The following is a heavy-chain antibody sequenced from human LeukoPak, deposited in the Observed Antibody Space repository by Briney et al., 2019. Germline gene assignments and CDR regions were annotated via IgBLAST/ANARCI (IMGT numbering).Heavy chain of an antibody. Sequence: SETLSLTCAVYGGSFSGFYWSWIRQPPGEGLEWIGEINHSGTTNYNPSLKSRVTISVDTSKNQFSLKLSSVTAADTAVYYCARQLLSSYRYHDAFDIWGQGTMVTVSS. CDR2: INHSGTT. CDR3: ARQLLSSYRYHDAFDI. V-gene: IGHV4-34*01. J-gene: IGHJ3*02. D-gene: IGHD3-16*02. CDR1: GGSFSGFY.